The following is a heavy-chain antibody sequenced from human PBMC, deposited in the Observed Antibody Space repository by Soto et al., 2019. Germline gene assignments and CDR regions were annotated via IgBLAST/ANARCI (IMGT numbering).Heavy chain of an antibody. CDR2: TYYRGNA. V-gene: IGHV4-39*01. D-gene: IGHD3-9*01. CDR1: DDSINSDKYY. J-gene: IGHJ4*02. CDR3: ARLEGLATISYYFDF. Sequence: QLQLQESGPGLVKPSETLSLTCSVSDDSINSDKYYWGWTRQPPGKGLEWIGSTYYRGNAYYNPSLQHRATLPLDKSRSQFSLKLNSVTAADSAVYFCARLEGLATISYYFDFWGPGALVTVSS.